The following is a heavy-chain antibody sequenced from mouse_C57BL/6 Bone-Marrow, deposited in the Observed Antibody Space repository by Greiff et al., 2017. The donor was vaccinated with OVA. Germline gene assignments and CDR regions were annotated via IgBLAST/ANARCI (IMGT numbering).Heavy chain of an antibody. D-gene: IGHD1-1*01. J-gene: IGHJ4*01. CDR3: ARNYFGSSHYYAMDY. Sequence: EVKLQESGGDLVKPGGSLKLSCAASGFTFSSYGMSWVRQTPDKRLEWVATISSGGSYTYSPDSVTGRFTISRDNAKNTLYLQMSSLQSEDTAMYYCARNYFGSSHYYAMDYWGQGTSVTVSS. V-gene: IGHV5-6*01. CDR1: GFTFSSYG. CDR2: ISSGGSYT.